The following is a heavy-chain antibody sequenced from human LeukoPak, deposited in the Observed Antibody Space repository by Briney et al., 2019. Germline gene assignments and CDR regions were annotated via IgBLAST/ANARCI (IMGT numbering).Heavy chain of an antibody. J-gene: IGHJ4*02. Sequence: PSETLSLTCGVSGGFITQTNYWTWVRQPPGKGLGWIGEVNLQGSTNYNPSLMGRVAISVDKSENHVSLHLTSVTAADAAVYYCAREVEMATQFDYWGQGTLVTVSS. CDR2: VNLQGST. D-gene: IGHD5-24*01. CDR1: GGFITQTNY. CDR3: AREVEMATQFDY. V-gene: IGHV4-4*02.